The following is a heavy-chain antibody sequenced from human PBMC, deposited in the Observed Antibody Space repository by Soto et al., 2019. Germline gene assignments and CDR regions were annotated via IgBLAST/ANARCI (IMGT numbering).Heavy chain of an antibody. CDR1: GFTFSSYA. J-gene: IGHJ4*02. Sequence: QVQLVESGGGVVQPGRSLRLSCAASGFTFSSYAMHWVRQAPGKGLEWVAVISYDGSNKYYADSVKGRFTISRDNSKNTLYLQMNSLTAEDAAMSYCARWENVVVTPIDYWGQGTLVTVSS. CDR3: ARWENVVVTPIDY. D-gene: IGHD2-21*02. V-gene: IGHV3-30-3*01. CDR2: ISYDGSNK.